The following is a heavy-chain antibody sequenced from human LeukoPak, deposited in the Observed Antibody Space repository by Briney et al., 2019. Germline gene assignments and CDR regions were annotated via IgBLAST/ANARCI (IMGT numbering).Heavy chain of an antibody. CDR3: ARRYIYYYYYMDV. V-gene: IGHV1-8*02. CDR2: MNPNSGNT. J-gene: IGHJ6*03. CDR1: GYTFTSYY. Sequence: GASVKVSCKASGYTFTSYYMHWVRQATGQGLEWMGWMNPNSGNTGYAQKFQGRVTMTRNTSISTAYMELSSLRSEDTAVYYCARRYIYYYYYMDVWGKGATVTISS. D-gene: IGHD5-18*01.